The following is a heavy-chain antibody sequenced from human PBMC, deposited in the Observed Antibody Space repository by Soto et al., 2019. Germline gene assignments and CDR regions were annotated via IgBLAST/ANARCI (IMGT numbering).Heavy chain of an antibody. D-gene: IGHD4-17*01. CDR2: ISGSGDSA. J-gene: IGHJ4*02. V-gene: IGHV3-23*01. CDR3: AKRNYDDGGNAGFHYPDS. CDR1: GFTFRRYA. Sequence: EVQLLESGGGLVQPGGSLRLSCAASGFTFRRYAMTWVRQAPGKGLEWVSGISGSGDSAYYADSVKGRFAISRDESKSTLYLQMNSLRTEDTAIYYCAKRNYDDGGNAGFHYPDSWGQGTLVTVSS.